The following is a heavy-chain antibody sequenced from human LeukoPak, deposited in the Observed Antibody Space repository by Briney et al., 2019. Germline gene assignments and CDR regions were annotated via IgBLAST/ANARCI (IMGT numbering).Heavy chain of an antibody. D-gene: IGHD3-22*01. Sequence: GGPLRLSCAASGFIFNNYGLIWVRQPPGKGLEWASAISNDGGGKNSAALVKGRFTIYRDNHKNTLFLQMNSVRADDTALYYCARGSSGYFFDLWGQGTLVTVSS. CDR1: GFIFNNYG. J-gene: IGHJ4*02. CDR3: ARGSSGYFFDL. CDR2: ISNDGGGK. V-gene: IGHV3-23*01.